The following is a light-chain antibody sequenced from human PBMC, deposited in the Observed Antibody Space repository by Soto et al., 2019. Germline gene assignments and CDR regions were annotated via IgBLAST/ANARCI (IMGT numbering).Light chain of an antibody. V-gene: IGKV1-5*03. Sequence: DIQMTQSPSTLSASVGDRVTITCRASQSISNWLAWYQQKSGKASKLLIYKASSLESGVPSRFSGSGSGTEFTLTISSLQPDDSATYYCQQYNSYPLTFGGGTKVDIK. J-gene: IGKJ4*01. CDR2: KAS. CDR3: QQYNSYPLT. CDR1: QSISNW.